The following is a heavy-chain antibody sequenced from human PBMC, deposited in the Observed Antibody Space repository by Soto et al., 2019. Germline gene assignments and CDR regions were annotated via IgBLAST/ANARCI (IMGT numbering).Heavy chain of an antibody. V-gene: IGHV4-4*01. CDR2: NYHSGST. CDR3: ARVWNLGYFDY. CDR1: SGSISSNNW. Sequence: QVQLQESGPGLVKPSGTLSLTCAVSSGSISSNNWWTWVRQPPGKGLEWSGDNYHSGSTTYNTPLRGRFTISVDKSKNHFSVKLSSVTAADTTVYCGARVWNLGYFDYWGQGTMVTVSS. J-gene: IGHJ4*02. D-gene: IGHD1-1*01.